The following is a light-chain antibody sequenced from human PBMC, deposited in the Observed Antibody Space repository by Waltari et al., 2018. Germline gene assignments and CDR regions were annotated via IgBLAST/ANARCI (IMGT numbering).Light chain of an antibody. Sequence: DIQMTQSPSSLSASVGDRVTITCQASHDISNYLNWYQQKPGKAPKLLNYDASNLETGVPSRFRGSGSGTDFSFTISSLQPEDIATYYCQQFDNLVYTFGQGTKLEIK. V-gene: IGKV1-33*01. CDR3: QQFDNLVYT. CDR2: DAS. CDR1: HDISNY. J-gene: IGKJ2*01.